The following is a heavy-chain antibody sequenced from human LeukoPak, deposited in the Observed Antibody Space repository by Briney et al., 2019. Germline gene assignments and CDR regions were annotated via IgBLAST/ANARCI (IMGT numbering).Heavy chain of an antibody. Sequence: GGSLRLSCAASGFTFSSYSMNWVRQAPGKGLEWVSSISSSSSYRYYADSVKGRFTISRDNAKNSLYLQMNSLRAEDTAVYYCARDRDSSSSRVFDYWGQGTLVTVSS. CDR3: ARDRDSSSSRVFDY. CDR2: ISSSSSYR. J-gene: IGHJ4*02. V-gene: IGHV3-21*01. D-gene: IGHD6-6*01. CDR1: GFTFSSYS.